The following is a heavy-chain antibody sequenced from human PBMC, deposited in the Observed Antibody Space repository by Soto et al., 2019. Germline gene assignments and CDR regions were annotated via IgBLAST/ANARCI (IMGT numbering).Heavy chain of an antibody. J-gene: IGHJ6*02. V-gene: IGHV4-34*01. CDR2: INHSGST. D-gene: IGHD3-10*01. CDR3: ARGVSFRVRGVIRPYYGMDV. CDR1: GGSFSGYY. Sequence: PSETLSLTCAVYGGSFSGYYWSWIRQPPGKGLEWIGEINHSGSTNHNPSLKSRVTISVDTSKNQFSLKLSSVTAADTAVYYCARGVSFRVRGVIRPYYGMDVWGQGTTVTVSS.